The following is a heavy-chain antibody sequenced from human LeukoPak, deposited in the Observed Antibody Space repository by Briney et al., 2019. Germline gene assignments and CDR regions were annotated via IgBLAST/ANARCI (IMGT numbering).Heavy chain of an antibody. CDR2: INPNSGGT. Sequence: ASVKVSCKASGGTFSSYAISWVRQAPGEGLEWMGWINPNSGGTNYAQKFQGRVTMTRETSISTAYMELSRLRSDDTAVYYCARVFRDSGDYWGQGTLVTVSS. D-gene: IGHD3-9*01. J-gene: IGHJ4*02. V-gene: IGHV1-2*02. CDR1: GGTFSSYA. CDR3: ARVFRDSGDY.